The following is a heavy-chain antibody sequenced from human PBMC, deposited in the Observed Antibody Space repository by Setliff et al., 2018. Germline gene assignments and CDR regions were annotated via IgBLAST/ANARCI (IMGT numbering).Heavy chain of an antibody. V-gene: IGHV4-59*11. Sequence: PSETLSLTCTVSGGSISSHYWSWIRQPPGKGLEWIGYIYYSGSTNYNPSLKSRVTISVDTSKNQFSLKLSSVTAADTAVYYCARGRDFWSGYLVYWGQGTLVTVSS. CDR1: GGSISSHY. CDR2: IYYSGST. CDR3: ARGRDFWSGYLVY. D-gene: IGHD3-3*01. J-gene: IGHJ4*02.